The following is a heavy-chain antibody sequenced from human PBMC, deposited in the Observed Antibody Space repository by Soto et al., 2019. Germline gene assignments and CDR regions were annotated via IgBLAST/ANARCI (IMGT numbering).Heavy chain of an antibody. J-gene: IGHJ4*02. CDR3: ARMQWPAYYFDY. V-gene: IGHV3-21*01. D-gene: IGHD6-19*01. Sequence: EVQLVESGGGLVKPGGSLRLSCAASGFTFSSYSMNWVRQAPGKGLEWVSSISSSSSYIYYADSVKGRFTISRDNAKNSLYLQMNSLRAKDTAVYYCARMQWPAYYFDYWGQGTLVTVSS. CDR2: ISSSSSYI. CDR1: GFTFSSYS.